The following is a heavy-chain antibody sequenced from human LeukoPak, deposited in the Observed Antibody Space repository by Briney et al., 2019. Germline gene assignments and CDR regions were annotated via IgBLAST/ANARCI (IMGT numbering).Heavy chain of an antibody. J-gene: IGHJ6*02. D-gene: IGHD2-2*01. CDR1: GYTFTGYY. Sequence: ASVKVPCKASGYTFTGYYMHWFGKPPDQGLEWWGGFTPNSGGTNYAQKFQGRVTMTRDTSISTAYMELSRLRSDDTAVYYCASPAPRRYYYYYGMDVWGQGTTVTVSS. V-gene: IGHV1-2*02. CDR3: ASPAPRRYYYYYGMDV. CDR2: FTPNSGGT.